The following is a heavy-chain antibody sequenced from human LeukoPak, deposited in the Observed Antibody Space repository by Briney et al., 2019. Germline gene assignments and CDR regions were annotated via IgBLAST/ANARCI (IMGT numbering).Heavy chain of an antibody. CDR3: LSARWDY. Sequence: SETLSLTCTVSGGSIRSSYYYWGWIRQPPGKGLEWIGSIYDSGSTYYNPSLKSRVTISVDTSKNQFSLKLNSVTAADTAMYYCLSARWDYWGQGTLVTVSS. D-gene: IGHD5-24*01. CDR2: IYDSGST. V-gene: IGHV4-39*01. J-gene: IGHJ4*02. CDR1: GGSIRSSYYY.